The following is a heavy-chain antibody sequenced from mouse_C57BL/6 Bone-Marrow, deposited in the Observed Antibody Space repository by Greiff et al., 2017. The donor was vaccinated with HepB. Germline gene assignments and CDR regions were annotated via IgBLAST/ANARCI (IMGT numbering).Heavy chain of an antibody. V-gene: IGHV1-82*01. CDR3: ANYGGGYVDV. CDR1: GYAFSSSW. Sequence: QVQLKESGPELVKPGASVKISCKASGYAFSSSWMNWVKQRPGKGLEWIGRIYPGDGDTNYNGKFKGKATLTADKSSSTAYMQLSSLTSEDSAVYFCANYGGGYVDVWGTGTTVTVSS. D-gene: IGHD1-2*01. J-gene: IGHJ1*03. CDR2: IYPGDGDT.